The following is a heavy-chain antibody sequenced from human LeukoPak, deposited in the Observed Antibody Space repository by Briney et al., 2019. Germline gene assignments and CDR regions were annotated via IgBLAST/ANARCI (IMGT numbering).Heavy chain of an antibody. D-gene: IGHD2-15*01. V-gene: IGHV4-30-2*01. CDR2: IYHSGST. Sequence: SETLSLTCAVSGGSISSGGYSWSWIRQPPGKGLEWIGYIYHSGSTYYNPSLKSRVTISVDRSKNQFSLKLSSVTAADTAVYYCARGYCSGGSCYSDYWGQGTLVTVSS. CDR1: GGSISSGGYS. J-gene: IGHJ4*02. CDR3: ARGYCSGGSCYSDY.